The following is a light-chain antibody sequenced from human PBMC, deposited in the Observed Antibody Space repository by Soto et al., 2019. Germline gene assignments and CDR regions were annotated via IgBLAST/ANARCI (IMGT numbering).Light chain of an antibody. Sequence: EIVLTQSPATLSLSPGERATLSCRASQSVSSYLAWYQQKPGQAPRLLIYDASNTATGIPARFSGSGSGTDFTLTISRLEPEDFALYYCHQYDNSPLTFGGGTKVDIK. V-gene: IGKV3-11*01. CDR3: HQYDNSPLT. CDR1: QSVSSY. CDR2: DAS. J-gene: IGKJ4*01.